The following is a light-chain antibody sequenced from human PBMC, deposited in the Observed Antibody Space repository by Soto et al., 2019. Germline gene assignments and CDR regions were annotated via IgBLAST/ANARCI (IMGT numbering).Light chain of an antibody. CDR2: DTS. CDR3: QHYVTWPLA. CDR1: RGIGST. V-gene: IGKV3-15*01. J-gene: IGKJ4*01. Sequence: EVVMTQSPATLSVSPGERATLSCRASRGIGSTLAWYQQKPGQTPRLLIYDTSTRATGVPARFIGSQSGAEFTLTITSLQSEDFAIYYCQHYVTWPLAFGGGTRVE.